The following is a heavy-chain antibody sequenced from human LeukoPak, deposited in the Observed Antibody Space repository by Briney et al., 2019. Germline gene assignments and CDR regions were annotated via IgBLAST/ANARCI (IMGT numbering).Heavy chain of an antibody. CDR2: IYYSGST. V-gene: IGHV4-39*01. CDR3: ARGRGSSWYFDY. CDR1: GGSISSSSYY. J-gene: IGHJ4*02. Sequence: PSETLSLTCTVSGGSISSSSYYWGWIRQPPGKGLEWIGSIYYSGSTYYNPSLKSRVTMSVDTSKNQFSLKLSSVTAADTAVYYCARGRGSSWYFDYWGQGTLVTVSS. D-gene: IGHD6-13*01.